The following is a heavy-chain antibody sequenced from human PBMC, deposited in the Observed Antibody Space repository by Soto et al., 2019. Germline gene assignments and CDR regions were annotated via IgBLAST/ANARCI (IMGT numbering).Heavy chain of an antibody. V-gene: IGHV4-59*01. J-gene: IGHJ4*02. CDR3: ARGYSYGKYDS. D-gene: IGHD5-18*01. CDR1: GGSISGYS. Sequence: PSETLSLTCTVSGGSISGYSCTWIRQPPGKGLEWIGYIYYTGNTNYNPSLKSRVTMSMDTSKTLFSLRLTSVTAADTALYFCARGYSYGKYDSWGQGTLVTVSS. CDR2: IYYTGNT.